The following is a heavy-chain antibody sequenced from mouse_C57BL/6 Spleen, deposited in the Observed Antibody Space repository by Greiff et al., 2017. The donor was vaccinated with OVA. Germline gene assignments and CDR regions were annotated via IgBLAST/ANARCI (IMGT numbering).Heavy chain of an antibody. D-gene: IGHD2-12*01. CDR3: TTCYDAYYYAMDY. CDR2: IDPEDGDT. Sequence: EVQLQQSGAELVRPGASVKLSCTASGFNIKDYYMHWVKQRPEQGLEWIGRIDPEDGDTEYAPKFQGKATMTADTSSNTAYLQLSSLTSEDTAVYYCTTCYDAYYYAMDYWGQGTSVTVSS. V-gene: IGHV14-1*01. CDR1: GFNIKDYY. J-gene: IGHJ4*01.